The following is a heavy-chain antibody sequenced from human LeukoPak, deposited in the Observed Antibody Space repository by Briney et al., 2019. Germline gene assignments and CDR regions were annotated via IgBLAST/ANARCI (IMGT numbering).Heavy chain of an antibody. V-gene: IGHV3-30*02. CDR2: IRYDGSNK. CDR3: ARDRLGFGLRYSRAQSSY. CDR1: GFTFSSYG. Sequence: PGGSLRLSCAASGFTFSSYGMHWVRQAPGKGLEGVAFIRYDGSNKYYADSVKGRFTISRDNSKNTLYLQMNSLRAEDTAVYYCARDRLGFGLRYSRAQSSYWGQGTLVTVSS. D-gene: IGHD3-9*01. J-gene: IGHJ4*02.